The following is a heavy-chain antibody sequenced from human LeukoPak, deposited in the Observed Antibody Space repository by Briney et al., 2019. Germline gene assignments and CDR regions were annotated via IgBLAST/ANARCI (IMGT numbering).Heavy chain of an antibody. D-gene: IGHD6-13*01. CDR3: AKVPQYSSSGGRNAFDI. V-gene: IGHV3-23*01. CDR2: ISGSGGST. CDR1: GFTFSDYS. J-gene: IGHJ3*02. Sequence: PGGSLRLSCAASGFTFSDYSMNWVRQAPGKGLEWVSAISGSGGSTYYADSVKGRFTISRDNSKNTLYLQMNSLRAEDTAVYYCAKVPQYSSSGGRNAFDIWGQGTMVTVSS.